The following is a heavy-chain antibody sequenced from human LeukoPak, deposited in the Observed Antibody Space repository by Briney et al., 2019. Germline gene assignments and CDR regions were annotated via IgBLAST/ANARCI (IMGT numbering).Heavy chain of an antibody. CDR1: GFTFSSYS. CDR3: ARDGTVLRFLEWFYYMDV. Sequence: GGSLRLSCAPSGFTFSSYSMNWVRQAPGKGLEWVSYISSSSSTIYYADSVKGRFTISRDNAKNSLYLQMNSLRAEDTAVYYCARDGTVLRFLEWFYYMDVWGKGTTVTVSS. J-gene: IGHJ6*03. D-gene: IGHD3-3*01. CDR2: ISSSSSTI. V-gene: IGHV3-48*01.